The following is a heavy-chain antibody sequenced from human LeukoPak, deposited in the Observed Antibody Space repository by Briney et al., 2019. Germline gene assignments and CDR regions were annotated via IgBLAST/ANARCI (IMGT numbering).Heavy chain of an antibody. J-gene: IGHJ4*02. Sequence: SETLSLTCTVSGGSISNYYWTWIRQPPGKGLEWSAYIFYTGITNYNPSLKSRVTISVDTSKNQFSLKVSSVTAADTAVYYCARLRGNYFPDYWGQGTLVTVSS. CDR2: IFYTGIT. V-gene: IGHV4-59*01. CDR3: ARLRGNYFPDY. CDR1: GGSISNYY. D-gene: IGHD4-11*01.